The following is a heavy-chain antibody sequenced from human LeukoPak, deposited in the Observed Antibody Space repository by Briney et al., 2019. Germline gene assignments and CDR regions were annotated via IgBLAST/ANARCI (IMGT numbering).Heavy chain of an antibody. CDR3: ATDYGGNSVRSWGGVY. V-gene: IGHV1-2*02. Sequence: GASVKVSCKASGYTFTGYYMHWVRQAPGQGLEWMGWINPNSGGTNYAQKFQGRVTMTRDTSISTAYMELSRLRSDDTAVYYCATDYGGNSVRSWGGVYWGQGTLVTVSS. CDR2: INPNSGGT. J-gene: IGHJ4*02. D-gene: IGHD4-23*01. CDR1: GYTFTGYY.